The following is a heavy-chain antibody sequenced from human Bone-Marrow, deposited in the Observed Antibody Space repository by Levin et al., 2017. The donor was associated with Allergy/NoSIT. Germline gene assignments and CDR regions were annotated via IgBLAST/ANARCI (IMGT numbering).Heavy chain of an antibody. D-gene: IGHD3-3*01. CDR3: ARVNGRGAYYDFWSGYYLSY. V-gene: IGHV1-46*01. CDR2: INPSGGST. Sequence: ASVKVSCKASGYTFTSYYMHWVRQAPGQGLEWMGIINPSGGSTSYAQKFQGRVTMTRDTSTSTVYMELSSLRSEDTAVYYCARVNGRGAYYDFWSGYYLSYWGQGTLVTVSS. J-gene: IGHJ4*02. CDR1: GYTFTSYY.